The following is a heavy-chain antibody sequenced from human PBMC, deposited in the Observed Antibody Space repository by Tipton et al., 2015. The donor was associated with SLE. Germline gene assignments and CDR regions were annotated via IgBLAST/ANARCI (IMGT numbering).Heavy chain of an antibody. J-gene: IGHJ6*03. CDR3: ARVPRDSYGHDPYYYYYMDV. CDR1: GGSFSGYY. V-gene: IGHV4-34*01. D-gene: IGHD5-18*01. CDR2: INHSGST. Sequence: LRLSGAVYGGSFSGYYWSWIRQPPGKGLEWIGEINHSGSTNYNPSLKSRVTISVDTSKNQFSLKLSSVTAADTAVYYCARVPRDSYGHDPYYYYYMDVWGKGTTVTVSS.